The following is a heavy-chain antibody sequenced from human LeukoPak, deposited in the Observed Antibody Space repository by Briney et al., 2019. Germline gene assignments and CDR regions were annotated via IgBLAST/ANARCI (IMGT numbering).Heavy chain of an antibody. D-gene: IGHD4-17*01. Sequence: ASVKVSCKASGYTFTGYYMHCVRQAPGQGLEWMGWINPNGGGTNYAQEFQGRVTMTRDTSISTAYMELSRLRSDDTAVYYCATHYGLYYYYGMDVWGQGTTVTVSS. CDR3: ATHYGLYYYYGMDV. V-gene: IGHV1-2*02. CDR1: GYTFTGYY. J-gene: IGHJ6*02. CDR2: INPNGGGT.